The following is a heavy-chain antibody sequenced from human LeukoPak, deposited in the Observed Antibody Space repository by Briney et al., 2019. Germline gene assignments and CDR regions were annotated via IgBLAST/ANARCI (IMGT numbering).Heavy chain of an antibody. CDR3: ARGRGSIPFDY. J-gene: IGHJ4*02. Sequence: GGSLRLSCAVSGFTFSNYNMNWVRQAPGKGQEWVPSISSSSSYIHYADSVKGRFTISRDNAKNSLYLQMNSLRAEDTALYHCARGRGSIPFDYWGQGTLVTVSS. D-gene: IGHD3-10*01. V-gene: IGHV3-21*04. CDR1: GFTFSNYN. CDR2: ISSSSSYI.